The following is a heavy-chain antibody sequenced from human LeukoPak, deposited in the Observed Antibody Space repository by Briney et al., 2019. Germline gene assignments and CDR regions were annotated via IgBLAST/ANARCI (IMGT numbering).Heavy chain of an antibody. CDR3: ANKVYCSTTSCYHAGY. D-gene: IGHD2-2*01. Sequence: PSETLSLTCAVSGDSISSSNWWSWVRQAPGKGLEWIGEIYHSGTTNYNPSLKSRVTISFDTSKNQFSLNLRSVTAADTAVYYCANKVYCSTTSCYHAGYWGQGTLVTVSS. CDR2: IYHSGTT. CDR1: GDSISSSNW. V-gene: IGHV4-4*02. J-gene: IGHJ4*02.